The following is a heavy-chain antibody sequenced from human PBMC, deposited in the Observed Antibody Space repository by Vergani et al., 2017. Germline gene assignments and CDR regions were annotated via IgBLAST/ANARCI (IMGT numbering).Heavy chain of an antibody. CDR3: ARLVDSSSWYLDYYYYYIDV. CDR2: MNPNSGNT. V-gene: IGHV1-8*01. CDR1: GYTFTSYD. Sequence: QVQLVQSGAEVKKPGASVKVSCKASGYTFTSYDINWVRQATGQGLEWMGWMNPNSGNTGYAQKFQGRVTMTRNTSIITAYMELSSLRSDDTAVYYCARLVDSSSWYLDYYYYYIDVWGKGTTVTVSS. D-gene: IGHD6-13*01. J-gene: IGHJ6*03.